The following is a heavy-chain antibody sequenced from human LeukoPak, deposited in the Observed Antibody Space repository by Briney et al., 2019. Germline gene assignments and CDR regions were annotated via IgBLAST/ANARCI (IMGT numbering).Heavy chain of an antibody. CDR3: ARDYSSGWPNFDY. CDR2: ISTYNGNT. D-gene: IGHD6-19*01. CDR1: GYTFTSYG. V-gene: IGHV1-18*01. Sequence: ASVTVSCKASGYTFTSYGISWVRQAPGQGLEWMGWISTYNGNTNYAQKVQGRVTMTTDSSTSTAYMELRSLRSDDTAVYYCARDYSSGWPNFDYWGQGTLVTVSS. J-gene: IGHJ4*02.